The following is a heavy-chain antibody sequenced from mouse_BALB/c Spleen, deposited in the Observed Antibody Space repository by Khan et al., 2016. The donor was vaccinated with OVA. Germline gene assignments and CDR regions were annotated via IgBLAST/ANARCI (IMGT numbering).Heavy chain of an antibody. Sequence: VQLQESGAELMKPGASVKISCKATGYTFSSYWIEWVKQRPGHGLEWIGEILPGSGSTNYNEKLKGKATFTADTSSNTAYMQLNSLTSEDSAVYYCTKTGTYTDYFDYWGQGTTLTVSS. CDR1: GYTFSSYW. J-gene: IGHJ2*01. CDR3: TKTGTYTDYFDY. CDR2: ILPGSGST. V-gene: IGHV1-9*01. D-gene: IGHD1-1*02.